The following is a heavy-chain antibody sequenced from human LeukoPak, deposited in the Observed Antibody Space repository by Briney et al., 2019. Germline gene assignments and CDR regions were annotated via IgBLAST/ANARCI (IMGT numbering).Heavy chain of an antibody. D-gene: IGHD2-15*01. Sequence: ASVKVSCKASGGTFSSYAISWVRQMSGKGLEWMGIIYPGDSDTRYSPSFQGQVTISADKSISTAYLQWSSLEASDTAMYYCARHGGGFDIWGQGTLVTVSS. CDR3: ARHGGGFDI. CDR1: GGTFSSYA. J-gene: IGHJ3*02. V-gene: IGHV5-51*01. CDR2: IYPGDSDT.